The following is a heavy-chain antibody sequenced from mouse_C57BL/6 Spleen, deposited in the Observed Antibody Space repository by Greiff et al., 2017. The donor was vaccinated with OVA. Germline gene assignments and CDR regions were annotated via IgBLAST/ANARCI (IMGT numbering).Heavy chain of an antibody. Sequence: EVQLQQSGPELVKPGASVKIPCKASGYTFTDYNMDWVKQSHGKSLEWIGDINPNNGGTTYNQKFKGKATLTVDKSSRTAYMALRSCTDEDTEVYDCARWDYDGEFDYWGQGTTLTVSS. D-gene: IGHD2-4*01. CDR2: INPNNGGT. J-gene: IGHJ2*01. CDR1: GYTFTDYN. CDR3: ARWDYDGEFDY. V-gene: IGHV1-18*01.